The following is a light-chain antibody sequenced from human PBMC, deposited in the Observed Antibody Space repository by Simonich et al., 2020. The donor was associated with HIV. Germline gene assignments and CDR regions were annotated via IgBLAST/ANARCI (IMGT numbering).Light chain of an antibody. CDR3: AAWDDSLNGPR. CDR2: RKN. Sequence: QSVLTQPPSASGTPGQRVTISCSGSSSNIGSNTVNWYQQLPGTAPKLLIYRKNQRPSGVPDRFAGSKSGTSASLAISGLQSEDEADYYCAAWDDSLNGPRFGGGTKLTVL. CDR1: SSNIGSNT. V-gene: IGLV1-44*01. J-gene: IGLJ3*02.